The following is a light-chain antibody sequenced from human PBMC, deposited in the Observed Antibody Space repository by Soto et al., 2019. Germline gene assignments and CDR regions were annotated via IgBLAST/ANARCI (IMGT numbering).Light chain of an antibody. J-gene: IGLJ2*01. Sequence: QSVLTQPASVSGSPGQSITISCSGTSSDVGAYTYVSWYQQHPGKVPKLMIYHVSNRPSGVSHRFSGSKSGNTASLTISGLQAEDEADYYCTSYTTSSNVLFGGGTKLTVL. V-gene: IGLV2-14*03. CDR2: HVS. CDR1: SSDVGAYTY. CDR3: TSYTTSSNVL.